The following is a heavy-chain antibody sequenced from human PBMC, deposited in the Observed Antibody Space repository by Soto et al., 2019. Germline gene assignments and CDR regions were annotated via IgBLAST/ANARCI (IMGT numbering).Heavy chain of an antibody. CDR2: ISAYNGNT. CDR1: GYTLSNDG. V-gene: IGHV1-18*01. CDR3: ARVSQEVVAGTHYYDMDV. J-gene: IGHJ6*03. Sequence: QVQLVQSGAEVKKPGASVKVSCKASGYTLSNDGITWVRQAPGQGLEWLGWISAYNGNTKYVQKLQGRVTMTTDTTTSTAYMELRSLRPDDSAVYYCARVSQEVVAGTHYYDMDVWGKGTTVTVSS. D-gene: IGHD2-15*01.